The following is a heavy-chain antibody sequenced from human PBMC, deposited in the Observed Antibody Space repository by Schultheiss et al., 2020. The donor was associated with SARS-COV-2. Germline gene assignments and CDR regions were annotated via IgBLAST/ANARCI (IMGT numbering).Heavy chain of an antibody. CDR3: ARQPRKLRTMIVAGGFDY. J-gene: IGHJ4*02. Sequence: GGSLRLSCAASGFTFSSYGMHWVRQAPGKGLEWVAVIWYDGSNKYYADSVKGRFTISRDNSKNTLYLQMNSLRAEDTAVYYCARQPRKLRTMIVAGGFDYWGQGTLVTVSS. D-gene: IGHD3-22*01. CDR2: IWYDGSNK. CDR1: GFTFSSYG. V-gene: IGHV3-33*01.